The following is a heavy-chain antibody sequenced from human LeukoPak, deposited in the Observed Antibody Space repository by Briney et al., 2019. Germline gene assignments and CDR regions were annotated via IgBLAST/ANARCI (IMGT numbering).Heavy chain of an antibody. V-gene: IGHV3-33*01. CDR3: ARGNFRRDGYNFDY. Sequence: GGSLRLSCAASGFIFSGYGMHWVRQGPGKRLEWVAVIWYDGSNKYYADSVKGRFTISRDNSKNTLYLQMNSLRAEDTAVFYCARGNFRRDGYNFDYWGQGTLVTVSS. CDR2: IWYDGSNK. D-gene: IGHD5-24*01. J-gene: IGHJ4*02. CDR1: GFIFSGYG.